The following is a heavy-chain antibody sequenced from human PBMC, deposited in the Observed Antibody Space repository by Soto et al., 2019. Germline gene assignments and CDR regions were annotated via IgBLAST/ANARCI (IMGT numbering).Heavy chain of an antibody. CDR2: ISPSGTT. J-gene: IGHJ4*02. D-gene: IGHD3-10*01. Sequence: SETLALTCAVYGGTFSNNYWTWFRQPPGKGLEWIGEISPSGTTKYIPSLKSRGTISVDTSRKQFFLKVTSVSAADTAVYYCATSLWFGTQPEIWGPGTLVTVSS. CDR1: GGTFSNNY. V-gene: IGHV4-34*08. CDR3: ATSLWFGTQPEI.